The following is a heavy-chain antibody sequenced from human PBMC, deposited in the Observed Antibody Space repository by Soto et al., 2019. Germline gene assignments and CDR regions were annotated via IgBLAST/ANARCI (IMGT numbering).Heavy chain of an antibody. CDR3: ARDLGCSGGSCYSPDAFDI. J-gene: IGHJ3*02. CDR1: GYTFTSYG. D-gene: IGHD2-15*01. V-gene: IGHV1-18*01. CDR2: ISAYNGNT. Sequence: ASVKVSCKASGYTFTSYGISWVRQAPGQVLEWMGWISAYNGNTNYAQKLQGRVTMTTDTSTSTAYMELRSLRSDDTAVYYCARDLGCSGGSCYSPDAFDIWGQGTMVTVSS.